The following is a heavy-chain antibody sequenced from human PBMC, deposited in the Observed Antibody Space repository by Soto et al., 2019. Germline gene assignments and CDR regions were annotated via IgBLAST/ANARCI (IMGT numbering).Heavy chain of an antibody. D-gene: IGHD6-19*01. V-gene: IGHV4-31*03. CDR1: GGSISSGGYY. CDR3: ASSVVP. J-gene: IGHJ5*02. Sequence: QVQLQQSGPGLVKPSQTLSLTCTVSGGSISSGGYYWNWTRQHPGMGLEWIGYIYYSGSTYYNPSLKSGVSISVDTSKNHFSLKLTSVTAADAAVDYCASSVVPWGRGTLVTVSS. CDR2: IYYSGST.